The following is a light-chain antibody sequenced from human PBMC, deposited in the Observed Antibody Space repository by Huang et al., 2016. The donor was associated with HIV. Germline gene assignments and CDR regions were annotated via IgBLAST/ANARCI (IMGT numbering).Light chain of an antibody. V-gene: IGKV2-28*01. Sequence: DIVMTQSPLSLPVTPGEPASISCRSGQSLLHSNGYNYLDWYLQKPGHSPQLLIYLGSNRASGVPDRFSGSGSGKDFTLKISRVEAEDVGVYYCMQALQTPWTFGQGTKVEIK. CDR1: QSLLHSNGYNY. J-gene: IGKJ1*01. CDR3: MQALQTPWT. CDR2: LGS.